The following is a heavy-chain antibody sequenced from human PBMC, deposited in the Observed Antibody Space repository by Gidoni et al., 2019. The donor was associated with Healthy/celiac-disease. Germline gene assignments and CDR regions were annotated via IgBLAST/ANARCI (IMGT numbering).Heavy chain of an antibody. Sequence: EVQLLESGGGLVQPGGSLRLSCAASGFTLSSYAMTWVRKAPGKGLEWVSAISGSGGSTYYADSVKGRFTISRDNSKNTVYLQMNSLRAEDTAVYYCAKRAYYYDSSGYLNPYYFDYWGQGTLVTVSS. CDR1: GFTLSSYA. D-gene: IGHD3-22*01. V-gene: IGHV3-23*01. CDR2: ISGSGGST. CDR3: AKRAYYYDSSGYLNPYYFDY. J-gene: IGHJ4*02.